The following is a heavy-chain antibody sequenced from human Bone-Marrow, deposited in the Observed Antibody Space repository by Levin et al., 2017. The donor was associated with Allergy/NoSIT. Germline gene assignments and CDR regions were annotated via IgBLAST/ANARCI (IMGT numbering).Heavy chain of an antibody. V-gene: IGHV3-23*01. D-gene: IGHD6-13*01. CDR1: GFTFSSSA. J-gene: IGHJ4*02. Sequence: GGSLRLSCAVSGFTFSSSAMSWVRQAPGKGLEWVSAISTNSAYIFYADSVKGRVTVSRDNSKNRLYLQMSSLRVEDTAVYYCAKGGLQLGYSFDSWGQGALVTVSS. CDR2: ISTNSAYI. CDR3: AKGGLQLGYSFDS.